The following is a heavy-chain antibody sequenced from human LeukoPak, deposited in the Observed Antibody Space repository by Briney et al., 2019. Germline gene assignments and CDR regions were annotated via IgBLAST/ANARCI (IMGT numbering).Heavy chain of an antibody. CDR3: ARDRDWSFDY. CDR2: ISSSTATK. V-gene: IGHV3-48*02. Sequence: PGGSLRLSCEASGFSFSSYSMNWVRQAPGKGLEWVSYISSSTATKDYADSVKGRFTISRDNAKNSLYLQVNSLRDEDTAVYYCARDRDWSFDYWGQGTLVTVSS. CDR1: GFSFSSYS. D-gene: IGHD3/OR15-3a*01. J-gene: IGHJ4*02.